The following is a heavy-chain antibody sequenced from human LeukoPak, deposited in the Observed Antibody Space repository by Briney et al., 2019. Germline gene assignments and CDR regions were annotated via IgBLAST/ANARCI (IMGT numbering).Heavy chain of an antibody. CDR2: IKQDGSEK. J-gene: IGHJ4*02. CDR3: ARDRWYTSSSAGGFFDY. V-gene: IGHV3-7*01. D-gene: IGHD6-6*01. Sequence: GGSLRLSCAASEFTFSRFWMSWVRQAPGKGLEWVANIKQDGSEKYYVDSVKGRFTVSRDNAKNSLYLQMNSLRAEDTAVYYCARDRWYTSSSAGGFFDYWGQGSLVTVSS. CDR1: EFTFSRFW.